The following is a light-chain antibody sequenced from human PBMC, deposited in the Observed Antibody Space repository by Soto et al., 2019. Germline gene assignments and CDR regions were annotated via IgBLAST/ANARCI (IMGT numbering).Light chain of an antibody. CDR3: SSYTSSSTYV. J-gene: IGLJ1*01. V-gene: IGLV2-14*01. CDR1: SSDVGGYNY. CDR2: EVS. Sequence: QSALTQPASVSGSPGQWITICCTGTSSDVGGYNYVSWYQQHPGKAPKLMIYEVSNRPSGVSNRFSGSKSGNTASLTISGLQAEDEADYYCSSYTSSSTYVFGTGTKLTVL.